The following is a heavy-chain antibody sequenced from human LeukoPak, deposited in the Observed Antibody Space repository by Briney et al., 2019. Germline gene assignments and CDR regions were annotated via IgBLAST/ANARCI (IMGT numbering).Heavy chain of an antibody. CDR3: ARGGCSSTSCPPYDAFDI. D-gene: IGHD2-2*01. CDR2: IIPIFGTA. Sequence: ASVKVSCKASGGTFSSYAISRVRQAPGQGLEWMGGIIPIFGTANYAQKFQGRVTITTDESTSTAYMELSSLRSEDTAVYYCARGGCSSTSCPPYDAFDIWGQGTMVTVSS. CDR1: GGTFSSYA. V-gene: IGHV1-69*05. J-gene: IGHJ3*02.